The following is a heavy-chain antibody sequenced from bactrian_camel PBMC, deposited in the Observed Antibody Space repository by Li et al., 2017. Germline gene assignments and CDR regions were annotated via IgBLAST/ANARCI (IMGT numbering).Heavy chain of an antibody. Sequence: HVQLVESGGGSVQVGGSLRLSCAASGNTDTTLCMGWFRQPPGKEREAVAGIGTVDTDSTVKYNDFAKGRFTVSRDSSKNTVYLQIDSLKPEDTAMYYCAADQAPTMGWVAHPSYWGQGTQVTVS. J-gene: IGHJ4*01. CDR2: IGTVDTDSTV. V-gene: IGHV3S53*01. CDR3: AADQAPTMGWVAHPSY. CDR1: GNTDTTLC. D-gene: IGHD5*01.